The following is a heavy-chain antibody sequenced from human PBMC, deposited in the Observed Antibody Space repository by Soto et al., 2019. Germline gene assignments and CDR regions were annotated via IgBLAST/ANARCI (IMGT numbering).Heavy chain of an antibody. CDR3: ARGPTTTMVRGVNLAY. CDR1: GGSFSGYY. CDR2: INHSGST. Sequence: QMQLQQWGAGLLKPSETLSLTCAVYGGSFSGYYWSWIRQPPGKGLEWIGEINHSGSTNYNPSLKSRVTISVDTSKNQFSLKLSSVTAADTAVYYCARGPTTTMVRGVNLAYWGQGTLVTVSS. D-gene: IGHD3-10*01. V-gene: IGHV4-34*01. J-gene: IGHJ4*02.